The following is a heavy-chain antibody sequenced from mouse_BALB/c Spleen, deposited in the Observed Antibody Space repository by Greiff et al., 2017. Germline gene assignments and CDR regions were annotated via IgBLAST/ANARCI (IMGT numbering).Heavy chain of an antibody. CDR1: GFTFSSFG. CDR2: ISSGSSTI. J-gene: IGHJ3*01. V-gene: IGHV5-17*02. D-gene: IGHD1-1*01. Sequence: EVMLVESGGGLVQPGGSRKLSCAASGFTFSSFGMHWVRQAPEKGLEWVAYISSGSSTIYYADTVKGRFTISRDNPKNTLFLQMTSLRSEDTAMYYCARHGSSYSWFAYWGQGTLVTVSA. CDR3: ARHGSSYSWFAY.